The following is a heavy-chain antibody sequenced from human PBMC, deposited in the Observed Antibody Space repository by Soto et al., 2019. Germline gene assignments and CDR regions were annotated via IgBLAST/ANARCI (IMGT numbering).Heavy chain of an antibody. CDR2: IRGSGGNT. V-gene: IGHV3-23*01. D-gene: IGHD6-13*01. J-gene: IGHJ4*02. Sequence: EVQLLESGGGLVQPGGSLRLSCAASGFTFSTHAMTWVRQAPGKGLEWVSSIRGSGGNTYYADSVKGRFTISGDNSKNTGFLQLNSRGAEDTAVYYWAKNLAAGGTEYWGRGTLVTGSS. CDR3: AKNLAAGGTEY. CDR1: GFTFSTHA.